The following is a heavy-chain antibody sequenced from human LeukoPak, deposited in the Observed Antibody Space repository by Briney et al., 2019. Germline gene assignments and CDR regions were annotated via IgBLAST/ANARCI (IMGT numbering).Heavy chain of an antibody. V-gene: IGHV4-39*01. CDR3: ARHDGYY. CDR1: GGSISSSSYY. CDR2: IYYSGST. D-gene: IGHD5-24*01. Sequence: SETLSLTCTVSGGSISSSSYYWGWIRQPPGKGLEWIGSIYYSGSTYYNPSLKSRVTISVDTSKNQFSLKLSSVTAADTAVYYCARHDGYYWGQGTLVTVSS. J-gene: IGHJ4*02.